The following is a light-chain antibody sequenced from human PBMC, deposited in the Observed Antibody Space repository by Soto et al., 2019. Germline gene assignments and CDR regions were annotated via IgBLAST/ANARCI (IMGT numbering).Light chain of an antibody. V-gene: IGKV1-39*01. CDR1: QSISNF. J-gene: IGKJ4*01. CDR3: QQSYTTVRS. CDR2: AAS. Sequence: DIQMTQSPSSLSASVGDRVTISCRASQSISNFLNWYQQKPGKAPQLLIYAASRLHSGVPPRFSGSGAGTDFTLTISSLQPEDFATYFCQQSYTTVRSFGGGTKVK.